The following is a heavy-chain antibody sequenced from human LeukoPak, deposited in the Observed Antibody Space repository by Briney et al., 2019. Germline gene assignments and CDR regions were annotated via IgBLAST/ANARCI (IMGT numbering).Heavy chain of an antibody. V-gene: IGHV4-59*01. CDR3: ARVGHSSSWLYFDY. CDR1: GGSISSYY. J-gene: IGHJ4*02. Sequence: PSETMSLTCTVSGGSISSYYWSWIRQPPGKGLEWIGYIYYSGSTNYNPSLKSRVTISVDTSKNQFSLKLSSVTAADTAVYYCARVGHSSSWLYFDYWGQGTLVTVSS. CDR2: IYYSGST. D-gene: IGHD6-13*01.